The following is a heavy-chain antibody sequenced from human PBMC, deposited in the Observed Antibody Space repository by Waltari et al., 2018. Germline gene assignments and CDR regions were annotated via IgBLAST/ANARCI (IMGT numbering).Heavy chain of an antibody. CDR1: GVSMCDRFW. CDR2: IHRSGRT. J-gene: IGHJ4*02. D-gene: IGHD2-15*01. Sequence: QLQLQQSGPGLVKPSESMSLTCVVSGVSMCDRFWWNWVRQSPGKGLELIGQIHRSGRTNHNPSLESRVSMSIDTSNNKFSLKVFSTTAADTAVYYCARDRGRGLYLDSWGQGTLVTVSP. V-gene: IGHV4-4*02. CDR3: ARDRGRGLYLDS.